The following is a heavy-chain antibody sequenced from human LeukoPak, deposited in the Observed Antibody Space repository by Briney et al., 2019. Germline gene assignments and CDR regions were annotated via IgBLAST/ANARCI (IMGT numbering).Heavy chain of an antibody. CDR1: GFTFSSYA. Sequence: GGSLRLSCAASGFTFSSYAMSWVRQAPGKGLEWVSSISGSAGSTYYADSVKGRFTISRDKSKNTLSLQMNGLRVEDTAVYYCAKVMPPGRIRFYSYYMDVWGKGTTVTVS. CDR3: AKVMPPGRIRFYSYYMDV. CDR2: ISGSAGST. J-gene: IGHJ6*03. D-gene: IGHD2-15*01. V-gene: IGHV3-23*01.